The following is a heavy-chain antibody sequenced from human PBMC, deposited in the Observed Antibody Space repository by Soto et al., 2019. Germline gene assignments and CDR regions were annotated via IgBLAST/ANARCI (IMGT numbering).Heavy chain of an antibody. V-gene: IGHV1-3*01. CDR2: INGGSGNT. Sequence: ASVKVSCKSSGFTFTPYAIHWLRQAPGQRPQWMGWINGGSGNTKYSQDFQGRVTFTRDTFATTAYLELSSLRSEDTAVYYCARVPPWGNSAGDYYIQHYDSWGQGTPVTVSS. CDR3: ARVPPWGNSAGDYYIQHYDS. J-gene: IGHJ4*02. CDR1: GFTFTPYA. D-gene: IGHD3-10*01.